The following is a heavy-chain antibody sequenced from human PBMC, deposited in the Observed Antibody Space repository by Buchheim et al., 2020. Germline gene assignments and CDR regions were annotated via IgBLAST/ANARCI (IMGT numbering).Heavy chain of an antibody. CDR2: NNSDESRT. CDR1: GFTFSSYW. J-gene: IGHJ4*02. Sequence: EVQLVESGGGLVQPGGSLRLSCVASGFTFSSYWMHWVRQAPGKGLVWVSRNNSDESRTSYADSVKGRFTISRDNAKNTLYLQMNSLRAEDTAVYYCARVMYVDTAMVLGYWGQGTL. D-gene: IGHD5-18*01. V-gene: IGHV3-74*01. CDR3: ARVMYVDTAMVLGY.